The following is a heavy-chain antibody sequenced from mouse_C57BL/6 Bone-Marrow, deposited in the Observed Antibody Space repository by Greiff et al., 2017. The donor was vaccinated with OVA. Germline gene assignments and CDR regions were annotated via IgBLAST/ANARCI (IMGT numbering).Heavy chain of an antibody. CDR1: GYTFTSYW. Sequence: QVQLQQPGAELVKPGASVKMSCKASGYTFTSYWINWVKQRPGQGLEWIGDIYPGSGSTNYNEKFKSKATLTVDTSSSTAYMQLSSLTSEDSAVYYCARETTVAGFDVWDTGTTVTVSS. CDR2: IYPGSGST. V-gene: IGHV1-55*01. D-gene: IGHD1-1*01. J-gene: IGHJ1*03. CDR3: ARETTVAGFDV.